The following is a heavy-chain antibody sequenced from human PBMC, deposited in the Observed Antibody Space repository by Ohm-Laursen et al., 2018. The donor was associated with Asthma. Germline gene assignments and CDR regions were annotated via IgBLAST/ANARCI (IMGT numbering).Heavy chain of an antibody. CDR1: GFTFRGFW. Sequence: SLRLSCAASGFTFRGFWMTWVRQAPGKGLEWVANINEDGSDINYVDSVKGRFTISSDTSKNTLYLQMNSLRAEDTAVYYCAKDGVITFGGVIPYYFDYWGQGTLVTVSS. CDR3: AKDGVITFGGVIPYYFDY. J-gene: IGHJ4*02. CDR2: INEDGSDI. V-gene: IGHV3-7*05. D-gene: IGHD3-16*01.